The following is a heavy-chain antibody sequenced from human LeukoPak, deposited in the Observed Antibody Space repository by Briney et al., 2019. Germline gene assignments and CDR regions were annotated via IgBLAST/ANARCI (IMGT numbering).Heavy chain of an antibody. CDR3: ARGRGSSGWYYY. V-gene: IGHV4-34*01. CDR1: GGSFSGYY. CDR2: INHSGST. J-gene: IGHJ4*02. Sequence: SETLSLTCAVYGGSFSGYYWSWIPQPPGKGLEWIGEINHSGSTNYNPSLKSRVTISVDTSKNQFSLKLSSVTAADTAVYYCARGRGSSGWYYYWGQGTLVTVSS. D-gene: IGHD6-19*01.